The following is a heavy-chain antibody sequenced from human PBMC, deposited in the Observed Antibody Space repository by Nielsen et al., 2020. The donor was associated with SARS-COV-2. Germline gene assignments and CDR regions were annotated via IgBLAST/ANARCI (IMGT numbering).Heavy chain of an antibody. V-gene: IGHV4-34*01. CDR3: ARDHWQQLVPTY. D-gene: IGHD6-13*01. CDR1: VGSFSAYY. J-gene: IGHJ4*02. Sequence: SETLSLTCAVHVGSFSAYYWSWVRQPPGKGLEWIGEVDHTGRTNNNPSLQSRVTMSVDTSKNQFSLTLSSVTAADTAVYYCARDHWQQLVPTYWGQGTLVTVSS. CDR2: VDHTGRT.